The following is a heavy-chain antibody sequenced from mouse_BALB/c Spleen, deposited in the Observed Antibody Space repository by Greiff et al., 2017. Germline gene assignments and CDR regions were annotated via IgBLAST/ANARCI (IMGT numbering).Heavy chain of an antibody. CDR3: ARGGYDYDGYYAMDY. CDR1: GYTFTSYV. CDR2: INPYNDGT. J-gene: IGHJ4*01. Sequence: VQLQQSGPELVKPGASVKMSCKASGYTFTSYVMHWVKQKPGQGLEWIGYINPYNDGTKYNEKFKGKATLTSDKSSSTAYMELSSLTSEDSAVYYCARGGYDYDGYYAMDYWGQGTSVTVSS. D-gene: IGHD2-4*01. V-gene: IGHV1-14*01.